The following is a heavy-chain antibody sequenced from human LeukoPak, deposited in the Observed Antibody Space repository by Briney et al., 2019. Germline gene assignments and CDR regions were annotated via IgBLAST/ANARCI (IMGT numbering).Heavy chain of an antibody. D-gene: IGHD3-10*01. CDR3: AGSRAITMVRGVIISAFDI. Sequence: GGSLRLSCVASGFTFTKYAMDWVRQAPGKGLEWVAVISYDGSNKYYADSVKGRFTISRDNSKNTLYLQMNSLRAEDTAVYYCAGSRAITMVRGVIISAFDIWGQGTMVTVSS. J-gene: IGHJ3*02. CDR1: GFTFTKYA. CDR2: ISYDGSNK. V-gene: IGHV3-30-3*01.